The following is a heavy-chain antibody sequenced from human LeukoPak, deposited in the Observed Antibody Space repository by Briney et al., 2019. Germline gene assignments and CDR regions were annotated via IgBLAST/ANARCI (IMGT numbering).Heavy chain of an antibody. CDR3: ARGMVRGGLDY. CDR1: GGSISGSSDY. J-gene: IGHJ4*02. CDR2: IYYSGST. V-gene: IGHV4-39*06. Sequence: SETLSLTCTVSGGSISGSSDYWGWIRQPPGQGLEWSGSIYYSGSTYYNASRKSRGTTSVDTSKNQYTLNLGSVNAADTAVYYCARGMVRGGLDYWGQGTLVTVSS. D-gene: IGHD3-10*01.